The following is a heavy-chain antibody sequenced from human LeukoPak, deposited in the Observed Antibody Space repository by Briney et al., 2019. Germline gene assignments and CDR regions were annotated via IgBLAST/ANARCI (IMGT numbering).Heavy chain of an antibody. J-gene: IGHJ3*01. CDR1: GFTFSSYG. D-gene: IGHD3-22*01. CDR2: ISYDGSNK. V-gene: IGHV3-30*18. Sequence: GGSLRLSCAASGFTFSSYGMHRVRQAPGKGLEWVAVISYDGSNKYYADSVKGRFTISRDTSENTLYLQMNSLRAEDTAVYYCAKEGDSSGYIEDDAFDVWGQGTMVTVSS. CDR3: AKEGDSSGYIEDDAFDV.